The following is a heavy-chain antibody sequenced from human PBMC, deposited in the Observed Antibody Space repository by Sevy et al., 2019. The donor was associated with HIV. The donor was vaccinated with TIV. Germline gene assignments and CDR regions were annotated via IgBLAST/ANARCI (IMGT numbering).Heavy chain of an antibody. V-gene: IGHV3-21*01. CDR2: ISSSSSYI. CDR3: ARGITMVRGVPHYYYYGMDV. CDR1: GFTFSSYS. J-gene: IGHJ6*02. Sequence: GGSLRLSCAASGFTFSSYSMNWVRQAPGKGLEWVSSISSSSSYIYYADSVKGRFTISRDNAKNSLYLQMNSLRAEDTAVYYCARGITMVRGVPHYYYYGMDVWGQGTTVTVSS. D-gene: IGHD3-10*01.